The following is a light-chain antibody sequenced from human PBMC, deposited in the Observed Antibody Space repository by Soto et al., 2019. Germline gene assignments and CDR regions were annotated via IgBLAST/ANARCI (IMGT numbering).Light chain of an antibody. V-gene: IGLV2-23*03. CDR1: SSDVGSYNL. CDR3: CSYAGSSTFFYV. CDR2: EGS. J-gene: IGLJ1*01. Sequence: QSALTQPASVSGSPVQSITISCTGTSSDVGSYNLVSWYQQHPGKAPKLMTYEGSKRPSGVSNRFSGSKSGNTASLTISGLQAEDEADYYCCSYAGSSTFFYVFGTGTKVTVL.